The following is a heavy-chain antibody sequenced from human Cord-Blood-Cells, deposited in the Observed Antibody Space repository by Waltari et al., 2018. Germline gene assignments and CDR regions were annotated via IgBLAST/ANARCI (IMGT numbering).Heavy chain of an antibody. CDR3: ARGARIVVVPAAIDY. V-gene: IGHV1-3*01. J-gene: IGHJ4*02. CDR2: INAGNGNT. Sequence: VRQAPGQRLEWMGWINAGNGNTKYSQKFQGRVTITRDTSASTAYMELSSLRSEDTAVYYCARGARIVVVPAAIDYWGQGTLVTVSS. D-gene: IGHD2-2*02.